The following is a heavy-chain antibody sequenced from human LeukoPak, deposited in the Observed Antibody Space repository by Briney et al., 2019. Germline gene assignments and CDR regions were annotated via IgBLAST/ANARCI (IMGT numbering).Heavy chain of an antibody. D-gene: IGHD1-1*01. J-gene: IGHJ5*02. V-gene: IGHV4-59*01. CDR1: GGSISSYY. CDR2: IYYSGST. Sequence: PSETLSLTCTVSGGSISSYYWSWIRQPPGKGLEWIGYIYYSGSTNYNPSLKSRVTISVDTSKNQFSLKLSSVTAADTAVYYCARAKRVRGWFDPRGQGTLVTVSS. CDR3: ARAKRVRGWFDP.